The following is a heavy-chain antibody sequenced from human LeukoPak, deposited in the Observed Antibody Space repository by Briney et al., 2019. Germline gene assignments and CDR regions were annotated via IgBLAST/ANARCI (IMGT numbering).Heavy chain of an antibody. CDR2: INAGNGNT. CDR1: GYTFTSYA. V-gene: IGHV1-3*01. CDR3: ARSRVVRGVIMFFDWFDP. D-gene: IGHD3-10*01. J-gene: IGHJ5*02. Sequence: GASVKVSCKASGYTFTSYAMHWVRQAPGQRLEWMGWINAGNGNTKYSQKFQGRVTITRDTSASTAYMELSSLRSEDTAVYYCARSRVVRGVIMFFDWFDPWGQGTLVTVSS.